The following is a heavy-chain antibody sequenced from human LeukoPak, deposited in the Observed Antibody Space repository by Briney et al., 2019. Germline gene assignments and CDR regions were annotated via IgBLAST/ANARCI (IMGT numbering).Heavy chain of an antibody. CDR2: ISGIGDNT. CDR3: ARVRSSGSPLDY. CDR1: GFTFSNYP. D-gene: IGHD3-10*01. Sequence: GGSLRLSCAASGFTFSNYPMMWIRQAPGKGLEWVSGISGIGDNTKYADSVKGRFTISRDNSKNTLYLQLNSLKVEDTAVYFCARVRSSGSPLDYWGQGTLVTVSS. V-gene: IGHV3-23*01. J-gene: IGHJ4*02.